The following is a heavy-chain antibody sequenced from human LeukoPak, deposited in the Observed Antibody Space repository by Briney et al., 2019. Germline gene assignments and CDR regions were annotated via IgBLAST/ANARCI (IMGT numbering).Heavy chain of an antibody. Sequence: ASVKVSCKASGYTFTSYGISWVRQAPGQGLEWMGWISAYNGNTNYAQKLQGRVTMTTDTSTSTAYMELRSLGSDDTAVYYCARVRQLLTHDDAFDIWGQGTMVTVSS. J-gene: IGHJ3*02. CDR3: ARVRQLLTHDDAFDI. V-gene: IGHV1-18*01. CDR2: ISAYNGNT. D-gene: IGHD2-2*01. CDR1: GYTFTSYG.